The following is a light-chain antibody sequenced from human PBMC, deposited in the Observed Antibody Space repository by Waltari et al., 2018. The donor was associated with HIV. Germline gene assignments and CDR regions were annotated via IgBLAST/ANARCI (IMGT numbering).Light chain of an antibody. CDR3: ATWDDNLSGWV. CDR2: RNN. V-gene: IGLV1-47*01. CDR1: NSNIGNNY. J-gene: IGLJ3*02. Sequence: QSVLTQPPSASATPGPRVTISCSGTNSNIGNNYVYWYPQLPGTAPKGLIYRNNYRPSGVPDRFSGSKSGTSASLAISGLRSEDEADYYCATWDDNLSGWVFGGGTKLTVL.